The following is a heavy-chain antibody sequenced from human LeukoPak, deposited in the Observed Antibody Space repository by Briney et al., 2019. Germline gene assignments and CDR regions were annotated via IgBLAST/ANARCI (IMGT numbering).Heavy chain of an antibody. Sequence: SEALSLTCTVSGGSISTNGYYWSWIRQPPGKGLEWIGYIYYSGDTYYNPSLPSLKSRVTISVDRSRNQFSLKLNSVTAADTAVYYCAREKYDTSPDYWGQGTLVTVSS. CDR1: GGSISTNGYY. J-gene: IGHJ4*02. V-gene: IGHV4-30-2*01. CDR2: IYYSGDT. D-gene: IGHD2/OR15-2a*01. CDR3: AREKYDTSPDY.